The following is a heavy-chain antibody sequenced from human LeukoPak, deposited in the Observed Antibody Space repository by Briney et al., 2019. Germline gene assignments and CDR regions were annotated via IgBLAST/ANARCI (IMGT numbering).Heavy chain of an antibody. Sequence: ASVKVSCKASRGTFSSYAISWVRQAPGQGLEWMGGIVPIFGTANYAQKFQGRVTITADESTCTAYMELSSLRSEDTAVYYCAREPAAAGTTDIDYWGQGTLVTVSS. J-gene: IGHJ4*02. CDR3: AREPAAAGTTDIDY. CDR1: RGTFSSYA. V-gene: IGHV1-69*13. D-gene: IGHD6-13*01. CDR2: IVPIFGTA.